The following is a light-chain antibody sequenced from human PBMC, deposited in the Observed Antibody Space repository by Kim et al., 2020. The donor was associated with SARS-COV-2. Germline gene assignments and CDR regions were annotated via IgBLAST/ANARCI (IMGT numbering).Light chain of an antibody. CDR1: QGISNY. J-gene: IGKJ1*01. CDR3: QKYSTAPWT. Sequence: VTPTCGASQGISNYLGWYQQKPGKVPKVLIYPSSYVQSRVPSRCSGSGSGTEFTLTISSLQPEDAATYYCQKYSTAPWTFGQGTKVDIK. V-gene: IGKV1-27*01. CDR2: PSS.